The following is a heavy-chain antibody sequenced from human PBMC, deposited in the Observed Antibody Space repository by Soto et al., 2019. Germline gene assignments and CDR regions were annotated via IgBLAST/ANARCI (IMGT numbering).Heavy chain of an antibody. J-gene: IGHJ6*02. Sequence: PSETLSLTCTVSGGSISTYYWSWIRQPPGKGLEWIGYIYYSGSTSYNPSLKSRVTISVDTSKNQFSLKLRSMTAADTAVYYCASDRSSGWDQGYGMDVWGQGTTVTVSS. CDR2: IYYSGST. D-gene: IGHD6-19*01. CDR3: ASDRSSGWDQGYGMDV. CDR1: GGSISTYY. V-gene: IGHV4-59*01.